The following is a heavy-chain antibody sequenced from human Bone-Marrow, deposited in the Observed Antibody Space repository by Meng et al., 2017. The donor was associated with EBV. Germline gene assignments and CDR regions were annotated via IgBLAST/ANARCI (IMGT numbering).Heavy chain of an antibody. CDR3: ASGSTAAGTDY. CDR1: GGSLRRGGSY. J-gene: IGHJ4*02. D-gene: IGHD6-13*01. Sequence: GPGLVKPSQPLSPTGAVCGGSLRRGGSYWSWIGQPPGKGLEWIGYIYYSGSTYYNPSLKSRVTISVDTSKNQFSLKLSSVTAADTAVYYCASGSTAAGTDYWGQGTLVTVSS. V-gene: IGHV4-30-4*01. CDR2: IYYSGST.